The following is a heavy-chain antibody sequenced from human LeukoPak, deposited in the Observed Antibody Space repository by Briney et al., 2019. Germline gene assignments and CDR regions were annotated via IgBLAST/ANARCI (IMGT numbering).Heavy chain of an antibody. CDR1: GYTFTGYY. Sequence: ASVKVSCKXSGYTFTGYYMHWVRQAPGQGLERMGWINPNSGGTNYAQKFQGRVTMTRDTSISTAYMELSRLRSDDTAVYYCARAVYDFWSGYSLLFDYWGQGTLVTVSS. J-gene: IGHJ4*02. CDR3: ARAVYDFWSGYSLLFDY. CDR2: INPNSGGT. V-gene: IGHV1-2*02. D-gene: IGHD3-3*01.